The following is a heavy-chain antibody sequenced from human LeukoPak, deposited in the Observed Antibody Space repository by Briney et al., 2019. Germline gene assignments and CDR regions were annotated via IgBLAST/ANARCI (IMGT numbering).Heavy chain of an antibody. CDR2: INQDASVR. Sequence: GGSLRLSCAASGFSFSTYWMSWVRQTPEKGLEFVANINQDASVRNYMDSLKGRCTISRDNAKKLVYLEINSLRADDTAVYYCARDPGSSSFDLWGQGALVTVSS. V-gene: IGHV3-7*01. D-gene: IGHD6-13*01. J-gene: IGHJ4*02. CDR1: GFSFSTYW. CDR3: ARDPGSSSFDL.